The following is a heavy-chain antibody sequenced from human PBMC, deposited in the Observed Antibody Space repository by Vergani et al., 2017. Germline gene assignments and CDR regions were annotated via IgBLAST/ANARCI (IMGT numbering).Heavy chain of an antibody. CDR2: INPNSGGT. Sequence: QVQLVQSGAEVKKPGASVKVSCKASGYTFTGYYMHWVRQAPGQGLEWMGWINPNSGGTNYAQKFQGRVTMTRDTSISTAYMELSRLRSDDTAVYYCARAPRYCSGGSCYELDYWGQGTLVTVSS. CDR3: ARAPRYCSGGSCYELDY. J-gene: IGHJ4*02. CDR1: GYTFTGYY. D-gene: IGHD2-15*01. V-gene: IGHV1-2*02.